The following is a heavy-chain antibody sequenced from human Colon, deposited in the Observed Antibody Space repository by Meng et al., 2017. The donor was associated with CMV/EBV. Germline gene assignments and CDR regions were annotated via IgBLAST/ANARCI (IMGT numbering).Heavy chain of an antibody. J-gene: IGHJ5*02. V-gene: IGHV3-23*01. Sequence: GESLKISCAASGFTFSNYAMIWVRQAPGKGLDHVSSINSGGGTHYADSVRGRFSISRDSSKNTLYLQMNSLRAEDTAVYYCARDGIADSPWGQGTLVTVSS. CDR1: GFTFSNYA. D-gene: IGHD6-13*01. CDR3: ARDGIADSP. CDR2: INSGGGT.